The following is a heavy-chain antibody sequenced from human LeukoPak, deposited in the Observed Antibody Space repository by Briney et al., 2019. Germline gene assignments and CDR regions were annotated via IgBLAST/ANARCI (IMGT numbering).Heavy chain of an antibody. J-gene: IGHJ4*02. CDR1: GFTFSSYA. Sequence: GGSLRLPCAASGFTFSSYAMSWVRQAPGKGLEWVSAISGSGGSTYYADSVKGRFTISRDNAKNTLYLQMNSLRAEDTAVYYCARESNYDSSGYNYWGQGTLVTVSS. V-gene: IGHV3-23*01. CDR2: ISGSGGST. CDR3: ARESNYDSSGYNY. D-gene: IGHD3-22*01.